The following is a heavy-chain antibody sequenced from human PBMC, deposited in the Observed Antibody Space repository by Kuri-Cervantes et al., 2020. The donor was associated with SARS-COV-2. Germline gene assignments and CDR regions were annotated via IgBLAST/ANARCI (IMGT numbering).Heavy chain of an antibody. CDR3: ARTRIQLDAFDI. CDR1: GFSLSTSGMC. Sequence: SGPTLVKPTPPPTLTCNFSGFSLSTSGMCVSWIRQPPGKALEWLARIDWDDDKYYSTSLKTRLTISKDTSKNQVVLTMTNMDPVDTATYYCARTRIQLDAFDIWGQGTMVTVSS. D-gene: IGHD5-18*01. V-gene: IGHV2-70*11. J-gene: IGHJ3*02. CDR2: IDWDDDK.